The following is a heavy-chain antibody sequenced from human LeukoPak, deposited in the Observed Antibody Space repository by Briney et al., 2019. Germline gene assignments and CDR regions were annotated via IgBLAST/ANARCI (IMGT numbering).Heavy chain of an antibody. Sequence: SEPLSLTCTVSGGSVSTYYWSWIRQPPGKGPEWIGYIYYRGSTNYNSSLKSRVTISVDTSKNQFSLKLSSVTAADTALYYCARQDHGMDVWGQGTTVTVSS. CDR2: IYYRGST. J-gene: IGHJ6*02. CDR3: ARQDHGMDV. V-gene: IGHV4-59*08. CDR1: GGSVSTYY.